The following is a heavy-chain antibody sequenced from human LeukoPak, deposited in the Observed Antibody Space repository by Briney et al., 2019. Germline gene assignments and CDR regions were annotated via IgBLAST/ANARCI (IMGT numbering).Heavy chain of an antibody. CDR1: GFTFSDYY. CDR3: AREGISSSWPHFDY. D-gene: IGHD6-13*01. J-gene: IGHJ4*02. CDR2: ISSSGSTI. V-gene: IGHV3-11*04. Sequence: PGGSLRLSCAASGFTFSDYYMSWIRQAPGKGLEWVSYISSSGSTIYYADSVKGRFTISRDNSKNTLYLQMNSLRAEDTAVYYCAREGISSSWPHFDYWGQGTLVTVSS.